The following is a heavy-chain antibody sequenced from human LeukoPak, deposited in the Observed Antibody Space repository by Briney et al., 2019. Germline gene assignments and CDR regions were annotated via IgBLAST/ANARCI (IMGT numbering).Heavy chain of an antibody. V-gene: IGHV3-53*01. CDR1: GFTVNRDY. CDR3: TRGSPTVSAGYN. D-gene: IGHD1-1*01. J-gene: IGHJ4*02. CDR2: VYTDGRT. Sequence: GESLRLPCAASGFTVNRDYMSWVRQSPGKGLEWVSVVYTDGRTFYADSVKGRFTISRDDSKNTVFLQMNSLRAEDTAIYFCTRGSPTVSAGYNWGRGTVVTVSS.